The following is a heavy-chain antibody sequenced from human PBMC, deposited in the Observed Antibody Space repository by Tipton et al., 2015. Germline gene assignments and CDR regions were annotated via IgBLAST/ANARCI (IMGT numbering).Heavy chain of an antibody. V-gene: IGHV6-1*01. CDR2: TYYRSQWFT. Sequence: GLVKPSQTLSITCGISGDSVSSERAAWNWIRQSPSRGLEWLGRTYYRSQWFTDYAMSLKSRIAIVPDTSKNHFSLQLTSVTPEDTAVYYCARETEAEYDTWIYYNGLNVWGQGTTVTVSS. CDR1: GDSVSSERAA. J-gene: IGHJ6*02. CDR3: ARETEAEYDTWIYYNGLNV. D-gene: IGHD6-6*01.